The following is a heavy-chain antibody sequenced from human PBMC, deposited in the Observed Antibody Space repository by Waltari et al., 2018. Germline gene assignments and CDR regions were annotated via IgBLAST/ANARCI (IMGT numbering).Heavy chain of an antibody. CDR3: VRDDSSGAYDY. D-gene: IGHD3-22*01. V-gene: IGHV3-21*01. J-gene: IGHJ4*02. CDR1: GFTFSSYS. Sequence: EVQLVESGGGLVKPGGSLRLSCAASGFTFSSYSMNWVRQAPGKGLEWVSSISSSSSYIYYAYSVKGRFTISRDNAKNSLYLQMNSLRAEDTAVYYCVRDDSSGAYDYWGQGTLVTVSS. CDR2: ISSSSSYI.